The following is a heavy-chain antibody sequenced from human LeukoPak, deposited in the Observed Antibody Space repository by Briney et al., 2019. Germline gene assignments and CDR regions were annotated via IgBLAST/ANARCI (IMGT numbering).Heavy chain of an antibody. Sequence: SETLSLTCTVSGYSISSGYYWGWIRQPPGKGLEWIGSIYHSGSTYYNPSLKSRVTISVDTSKNQFSLKLSSVTAADTAVYYCARDPYYDYVWGSYRRPRLWGQGTLVTVSS. CDR3: ARDPYYDYVWGSYRRPRL. D-gene: IGHD3-16*02. CDR2: IYHSGST. J-gene: IGHJ4*02. CDR1: GYSISSGYY. V-gene: IGHV4-38-2*02.